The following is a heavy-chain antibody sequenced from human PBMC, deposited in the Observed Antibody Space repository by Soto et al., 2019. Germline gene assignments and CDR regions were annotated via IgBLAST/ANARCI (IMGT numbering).Heavy chain of an antibody. Sequence: EVQLVESGGGLVKPGGSLRLSCAASGFTFSSYSMNWVRQAPGKGLEWVSSISSSSSYIYYADSVKGRFIISRDNAKNSLYLQMNSLRAEDTAVYYCARWKRIYGSGSYGVDYWGQGTLVTVSS. V-gene: IGHV3-21*01. D-gene: IGHD3-10*01. CDR3: ARWKRIYGSGSYGVDY. CDR2: ISSSSSYI. J-gene: IGHJ4*02. CDR1: GFTFSSYS.